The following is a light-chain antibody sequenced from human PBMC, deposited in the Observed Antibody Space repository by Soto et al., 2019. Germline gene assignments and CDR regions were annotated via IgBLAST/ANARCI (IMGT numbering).Light chain of an antibody. CDR1: KGISSY. J-gene: IGKJ5*01. CDR3: QQYENLPT. Sequence: DIQMTQSPSSLSASVGDRVIMTCRASKGISSYLSWYQQKPGKAPTLLIYAASTLETGVPSRFSGSGSGTDSTLTISSLQPEDFATYYCQQYENLPTFGQGTRLEIK. V-gene: IGKV1-9*01. CDR2: AAS.